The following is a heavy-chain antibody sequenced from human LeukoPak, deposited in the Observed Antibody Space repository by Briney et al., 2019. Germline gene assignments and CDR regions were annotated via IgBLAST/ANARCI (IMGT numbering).Heavy chain of an antibody. CDR2: INPNSGGT. V-gene: IGHV1-2*06. CDR3: ARGFRIVGAHNWFDP. CDR1: GYTFTGYY. J-gene: IGHJ5*02. D-gene: IGHD1-26*01. Sequence: ASVKVSCKASGYTFTGYYMRWVRQAPGQGLEWMGRINPNSGGTNYAQKFQGRVTMTRDTSISTAYMELSRLRSDDTAVYYCARGFRIVGAHNWFDPWGQGTLVTVSS.